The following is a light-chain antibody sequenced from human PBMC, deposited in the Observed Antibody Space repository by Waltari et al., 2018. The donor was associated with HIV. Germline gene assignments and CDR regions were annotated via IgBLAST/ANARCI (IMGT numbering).Light chain of an antibody. J-gene: IGKJ2*01. CDR3: HQYTNWPYT. CDR2: GAS. V-gene: IGKV3-15*01. CDR1: QSISTN. Sequence: EIVMTQSPATLSVSPGERATLSCRASQSISTNLGWYQQKPGQAPRLLIYGASTRATGIPARFSGSGSGTEFTLSISSLQSEDFAVYYCHQYTNWPYTFGQGTKLEIK.